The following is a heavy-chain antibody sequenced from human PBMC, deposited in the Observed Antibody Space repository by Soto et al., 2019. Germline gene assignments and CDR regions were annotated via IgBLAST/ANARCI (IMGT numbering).Heavy chain of an antibody. CDR3: ARQEYPGSDAFDI. J-gene: IGHJ3*02. V-gene: IGHV5-10-1*01. Sequence: GESLKISCKGSGYSFTSYWISWVRQMPGKGLEWMGRIDPSDSYTNYSPSFQGHVTISADKSISTAYLQWSSLEASDTAMYYCARQEYPGSDAFDIWGQGTMVTVSS. CDR1: GYSFTSYW. CDR2: IDPSDSYT.